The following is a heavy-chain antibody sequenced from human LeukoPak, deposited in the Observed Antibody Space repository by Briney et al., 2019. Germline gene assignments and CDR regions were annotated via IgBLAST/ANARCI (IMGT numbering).Heavy chain of an antibody. V-gene: IGHV3-74*01. CDR1: GFTFSSYW. J-gene: IGHJ4*02. D-gene: IGHD1-26*01. CDR3: VRVGASVGALDY. CDR2: INSDGSTT. Sequence: GGSLRLSCAASGFTFSSYWMHWVRQAPGKGLVWVSRINSDGSTTSYAASVKGRFTISRGHVKNTLYLQMNSLRAEDTAVYYCVRVGASVGALDYWGQGTLVTVSS.